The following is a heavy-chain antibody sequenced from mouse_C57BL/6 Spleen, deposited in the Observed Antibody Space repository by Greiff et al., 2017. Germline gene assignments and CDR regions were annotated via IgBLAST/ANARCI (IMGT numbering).Heavy chain of an antibody. D-gene: IGHD2-2*01. CDR2: IRDGGSYT. V-gene: IGHV5-4*03. J-gene: IGHJ3*01. Sequence: EVKLMESGGGLVKPGGSLKLSCAASGFTFSSYAMSWVRQTPEKRLEWVATIRDGGSYTYYPDNVKGRFTISRDNAKNNLYLHMSHLKSEDTAMYYCARAHGFPWFAYWGQGTLVTVSA. CDR3: ARAHGFPWFAY. CDR1: GFTFSSYA.